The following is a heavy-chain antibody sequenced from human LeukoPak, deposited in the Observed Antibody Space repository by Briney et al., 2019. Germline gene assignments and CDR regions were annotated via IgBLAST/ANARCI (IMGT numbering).Heavy chain of an antibody. Sequence: SKTLSLTCTVSGDSISSSNYYWGWIRQPPGKGLEWIASIYYSGSTYYNPSLKSRVTISVDMSKNQFSLRLSSVTAADTAVYYCAELGITMIGGVWGKGTTVTISS. CDR3: AELGITMIGGV. V-gene: IGHV4-39*01. D-gene: IGHD3-10*02. J-gene: IGHJ6*04. CDR1: GDSISSSNYY. CDR2: IYYSGST.